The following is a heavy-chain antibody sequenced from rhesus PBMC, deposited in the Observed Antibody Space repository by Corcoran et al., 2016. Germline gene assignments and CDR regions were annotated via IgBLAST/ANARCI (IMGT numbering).Heavy chain of an antibody. Sequence: QVQLQESGPGLVKPSETLSLTCAVSGGSISDSYFCSWVRQPPGKGLEWIGYIYGGGGATSYNTSHKNRVTISRDTSKNQFSLKLTSVTAADTAVYYCWLDQFDVWGAGVLVTVSS. CDR2: IYGGGGAT. D-gene: IGHD2-33*01. CDR1: GGSISDSYF. CDR3: WLDQFDV. J-gene: IGHJ5-1*01. V-gene: IGHV4-106*01.